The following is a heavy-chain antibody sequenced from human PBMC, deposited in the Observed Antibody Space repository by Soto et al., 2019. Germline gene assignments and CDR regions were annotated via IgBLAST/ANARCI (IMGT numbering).Heavy chain of an antibody. CDR2: INPNSGGT. CDR3: ARGITIFGVVKGYYYGMDV. Sequence: ASVKVSCKASGYTFTCYYMHWVRQAPGQGLEWMGWINPNSGGTNYAQKFQGRVTMTRDTSISTAYMELSRLRSDDTAVYYCARGITIFGVVKGYYYGMDVWGQGTTVTVSS. CDR1: GYTFTCYY. V-gene: IGHV1-2*02. D-gene: IGHD3-3*01. J-gene: IGHJ6*02.